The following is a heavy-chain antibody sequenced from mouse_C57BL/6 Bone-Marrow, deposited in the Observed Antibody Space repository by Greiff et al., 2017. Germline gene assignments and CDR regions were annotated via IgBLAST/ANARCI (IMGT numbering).Heavy chain of an antibody. Sequence: QVQLKESGAELVRPGTSVKVSCKASGYAFTNYLIAWVKQRPGQGLEWIGVINPGSGGTNYNEKFKGKATLTADKSSSTAYMQRSSLTSEDSAVYFCARSKNWDSWFAYWGQGTLVTVSA. V-gene: IGHV1-54*01. CDR3: ARSKNWDSWFAY. CDR2: INPGSGGT. D-gene: IGHD4-1*01. J-gene: IGHJ3*01. CDR1: GYAFTNYL.